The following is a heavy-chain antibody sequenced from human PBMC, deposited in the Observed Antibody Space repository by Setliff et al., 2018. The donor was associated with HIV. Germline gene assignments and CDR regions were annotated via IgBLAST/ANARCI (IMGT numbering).Heavy chain of an antibody. CDR1: GFTLTNYY. CDR3: VRDATTATRNYYYGLDV. D-gene: IGHD4-17*01. V-gene: IGHV3-11*04. J-gene: IGHJ6*02. CDR2: ISIGGTTI. Sequence: PGGSLRLSCAVSGFTLTNYYMTWIRQAPGKGLEWISYISIGGTTIYHADSVKARFTISRDYAKNSLHLQMNSLRAEDTAVYYCVRDATTATRNYYYGLDVWGQGTTVTVSS.